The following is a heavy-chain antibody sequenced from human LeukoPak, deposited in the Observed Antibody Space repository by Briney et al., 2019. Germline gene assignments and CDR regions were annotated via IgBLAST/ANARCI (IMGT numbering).Heavy chain of an antibody. CDR3: ARDLELVYYDSSGYDY. J-gene: IGHJ4*02. Sequence: PGASLRLSCAASGFTFSSYLMHWVRQVPGKGLVWVSRINSDGINKRYADSVKGRFTISRDNAKNTLYLQMNSLSAEDTAVYYCARDLELVYYDSSGYDYWGQGTLVIVSS. CDR2: INSDGINK. D-gene: IGHD3-22*01. CDR1: GFTFSSYL. V-gene: IGHV3-74*01.